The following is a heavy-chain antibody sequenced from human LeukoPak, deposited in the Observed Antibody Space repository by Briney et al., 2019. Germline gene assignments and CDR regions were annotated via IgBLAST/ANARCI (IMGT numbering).Heavy chain of an antibody. CDR2: IYYSRST. CDR1: GGSISSSGYY. Sequence: PSETLSLTCTVSGGSISSSGYYWGWLRQPPGKGLEWSVSIYYSRSTYYNPSLKSRITISVNTSNTPFSLTLSPMTAPATAVHYCAATSSRWGCDYGGQGTLVTVS. V-gene: IGHV4-39*01. CDR3: AATSSRWGCDY. J-gene: IGHJ4*02. D-gene: IGHD6-19*01.